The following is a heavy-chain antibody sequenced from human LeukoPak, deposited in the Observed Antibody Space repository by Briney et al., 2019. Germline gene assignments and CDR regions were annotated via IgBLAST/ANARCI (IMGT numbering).Heavy chain of an antibody. V-gene: IGHV3-74*01. CDR3: TFRDYFDP. CDR1: GFTLSGNW. D-gene: IGHD4-11*01. CDR2: INSDGSST. J-gene: IGHJ5*02. Sequence: PRGSLRLSCAASGFTLSGNWMHWVRQAPGKGLVWVSRINSDGSSTSYADSVKGRFTISRDNAKNTLYLQMNSLRAEDTAVYYCTFRDYFDPWGQGTLVTVSS.